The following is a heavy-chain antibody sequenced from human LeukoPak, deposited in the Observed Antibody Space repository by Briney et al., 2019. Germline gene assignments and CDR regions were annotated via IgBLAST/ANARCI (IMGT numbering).Heavy chain of an antibody. Sequence: ASVKVSCKVSGYTLTELSMHWVRQAPGKGLEWMGGFDPEDGETIYAQKFQGRVTMTEDTSTDTAHMELSSLRSEDTAVYYCAMYYYDSSGYYYFDYWGQGTLVTVSS. J-gene: IGHJ4*02. D-gene: IGHD3-22*01. CDR2: FDPEDGET. CDR1: GYTLTELS. V-gene: IGHV1-24*01. CDR3: AMYYYDSSGYYYFDY.